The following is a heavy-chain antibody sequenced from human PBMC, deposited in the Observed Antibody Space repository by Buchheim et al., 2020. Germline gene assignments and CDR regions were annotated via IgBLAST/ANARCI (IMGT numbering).Heavy chain of an antibody. V-gene: IGHV4-34*01. J-gene: IGHJ4*02. D-gene: IGHD6-19*01. Sequence: QVQLQQWGAGLLKPSETLSLTCAVYGGSFSGYYWSWIRQPPGQGLEWIGEINHSGSTNYNPSLKSRVTISVDTSKNQFSFKLSSVTAADTAVYYCARGRTRSGWYDYWGQGTL. CDR2: INHSGST. CDR1: GGSFSGYY. CDR3: ARGRTRSGWYDY.